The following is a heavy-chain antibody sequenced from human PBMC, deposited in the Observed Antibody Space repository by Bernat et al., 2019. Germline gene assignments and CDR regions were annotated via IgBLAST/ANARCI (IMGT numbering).Heavy chain of an antibody. CDR2: ISWSSGTI. J-gene: IGHJ4*02. V-gene: IGHV3-9*01. CDR3: AKSGVVQRSSFDY. Sequence: EVQLVESGGGLVQPGRSLRLSCAASGFTFDDYAMHWVRQTPGKGLEWVSGISWSSGTIGYADSVKGRFTISRDNAKNSLYLQMNSLRAEDTALYYCAKSGVVQRSSFDYWGQGTLVTVSS. D-gene: IGHD2-21*01. CDR1: GFTFDDYA.